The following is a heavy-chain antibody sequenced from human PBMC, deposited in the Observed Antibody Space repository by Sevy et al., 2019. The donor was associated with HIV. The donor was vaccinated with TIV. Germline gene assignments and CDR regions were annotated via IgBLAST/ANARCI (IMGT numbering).Heavy chain of an antibody. D-gene: IGHD3-16*02. J-gene: IGHJ3*02. V-gene: IGHV3-7*03. CDR3: ARDYMITFGGVIVSHSDAFDI. CDR1: GFTFSSYW. Sequence: GGSLRLSCAASGFTFSSYWMSWVRQAPGKGLEWVANIKQDGSEKYYVDSVKGRFTISRDNAKNSLYLQMNSLRAEDTAVYYCARDYMITFGGVIVSHSDAFDIWGQWTMVTVS. CDR2: IKQDGSEK.